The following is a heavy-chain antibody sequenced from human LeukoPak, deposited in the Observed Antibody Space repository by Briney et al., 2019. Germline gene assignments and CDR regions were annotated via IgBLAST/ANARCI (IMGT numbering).Heavy chain of an antibody. J-gene: IGHJ4*02. V-gene: IGHV1-69*05. D-gene: IGHD3-3*01. Sequence: SVKVSCKASGGTFSSYAISWVRQAPGQGLEWMGGIIPIFGTANYAQKFQGRVTMTRNTSISTAYMELSSLRSEDTAVYYCARGSGITIFGVVTLFDYWGQGTLVTVSS. CDR1: GGTFSSYA. CDR3: ARGSGITIFGVVTLFDY. CDR2: IIPIFGTA.